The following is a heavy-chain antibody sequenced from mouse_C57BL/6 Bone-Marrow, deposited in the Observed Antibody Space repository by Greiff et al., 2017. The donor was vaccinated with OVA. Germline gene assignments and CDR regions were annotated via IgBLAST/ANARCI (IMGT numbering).Heavy chain of an antibody. J-gene: IGHJ3*01. CDR2: IHPNSGST. CDR1: GYTFTSYW. CDR3: ARCPLYEAWFAY. V-gene: IGHV1-64*01. D-gene: IGHD1-1*01. Sequence: VQLQQSGAELVKPGASVKLSCKASGYTFTSYWMHWVKQRPGQGLEWIGMIHPNSGSTNYNEKFKSKATLTVDKSSSTAYMQLSSLTSEDSAVYYCARCPLYEAWFAYWGQGTLVTVSA.